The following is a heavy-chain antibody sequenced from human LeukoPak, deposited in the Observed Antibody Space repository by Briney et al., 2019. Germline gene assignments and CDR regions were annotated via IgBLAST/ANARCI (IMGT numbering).Heavy chain of an antibody. CDR3: ARGLRGYSYGYRGEYYFDC. D-gene: IGHD5-18*01. J-gene: IGHJ4*02. Sequence: PSETLSLTCAVYGGSFSGYYWSWIRQPPGKGLEWIGEINHSGSTNYNPSLKSRVTISVDTSKNQFSLKLSSVTAADTAVYYCARGLRGYSYGYRGEYYFDCWGQGTLVTVSS. CDR2: INHSGST. V-gene: IGHV4-34*01. CDR1: GGSFSGYY.